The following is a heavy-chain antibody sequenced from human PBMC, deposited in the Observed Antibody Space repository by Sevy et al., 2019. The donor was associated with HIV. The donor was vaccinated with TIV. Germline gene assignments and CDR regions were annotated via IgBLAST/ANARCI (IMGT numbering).Heavy chain of an antibody. Sequence: GASVKVSCKASGYTLTDYYIHWVQQAPGQGLEWMGRINPNSGGKNSAPKFQGRVTMTRDTSFNTAYMEVSRLRSDDTAVYFCARGGAAVGPSYYDYYGLDVWGQGTTVTVSS. CDR2: INPNSGGK. V-gene: IGHV1-2*06. D-gene: IGHD6-13*01. CDR3: ARGGAAVGPSYYDYYGLDV. CDR1: GYTLTDYY. J-gene: IGHJ6*02.